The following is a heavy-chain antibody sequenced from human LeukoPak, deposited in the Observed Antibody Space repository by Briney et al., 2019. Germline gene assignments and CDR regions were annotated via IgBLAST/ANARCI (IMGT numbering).Heavy chain of an antibody. J-gene: IGHJ5*02. CDR3: ARDPIQCLGGTYFDP. D-gene: IGHD1-1*01. V-gene: IGHV3-23*01. Sequence: GGSLRLSCAASGFTFSSYAMSWVRQAPGKGLEWVSAISGSGGSTYYADSVKGRFTISRDNSKNTLYLQMNSLRAEDTAVYYCARDPIQCLGGTYFDPWGQGTLVTVSS. CDR2: ISGSGGST. CDR1: GFTFSSYA.